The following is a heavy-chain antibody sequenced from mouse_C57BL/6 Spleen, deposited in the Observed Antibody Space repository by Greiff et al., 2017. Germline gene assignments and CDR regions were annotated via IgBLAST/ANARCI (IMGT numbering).Heavy chain of an antibody. V-gene: IGHV5-17*01. Sequence: EVQLVESGGGLVKPGGSLKLSCAASGFTFSDYGMHWVRQAPEKGLEWVAYISSGSSTIYYADTVKGRFTISRDNAKNTLFLQMTSLRSEDTAMYYCARTTPVEGFAYWGQGTLVTVSA. J-gene: IGHJ3*01. D-gene: IGHD1-1*01. CDR1: GFTFSDYG. CDR3: ARTTPVEGFAY. CDR2: ISSGSSTI.